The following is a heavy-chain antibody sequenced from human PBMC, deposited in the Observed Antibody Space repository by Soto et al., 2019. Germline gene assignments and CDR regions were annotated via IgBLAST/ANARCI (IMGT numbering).Heavy chain of an antibody. J-gene: IGHJ6*02. D-gene: IGHD2-15*01. Sequence: GGSLRLSCAASGFTFDDYTMHWVRQAPGKGLEWVSLISWDGGSTYYADSVKGRFTISRDNSKNSLYLQMNSLRTEDTALYYCAKDILARSSGGSWADYYYGMDVWGQGTTVTVSS. CDR2: ISWDGGST. CDR1: GFTFDDYT. V-gene: IGHV3-43*01. CDR3: AKDILARSSGGSWADYYYGMDV.